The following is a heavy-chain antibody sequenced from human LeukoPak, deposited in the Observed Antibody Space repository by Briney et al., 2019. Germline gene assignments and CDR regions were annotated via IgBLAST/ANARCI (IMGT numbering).Heavy chain of an antibody. Sequence: SETLSLTCTVSGGSVGSISYYWGWIRQPPGKGLGWIGSMYYGGNTHYNPSLKSRPTMSVDTSKNQFSLKLNSVTAADTAVYYCARRRDYTYYFDNWGQGTLVTVSS. V-gene: IGHV4-39*01. CDR1: GGSVGSISYY. CDR3: ARRRDYTYYFDN. D-gene: IGHD4-11*01. CDR2: MYYGGNT. J-gene: IGHJ4*02.